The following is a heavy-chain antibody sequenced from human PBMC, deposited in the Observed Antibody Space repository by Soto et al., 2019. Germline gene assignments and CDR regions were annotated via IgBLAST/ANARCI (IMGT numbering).Heavy chain of an antibody. D-gene: IGHD6-6*01. CDR1: GFTFSNAC. CDR3: PPRYSSSFPRTRGDYYYYYYREV. CDR2: IKSKTDGGTT. V-gene: IGHV3-15*01. J-gene: IGHJ6*03. Sequence: GGSLRLSCAASGFTFSNACMSWVRQAPGKGLEWVGRIKSKTDGGTTDYAAPVKGRFTISRDGSKNTLYLQMNSLKTEDTAVYYCPPRYSSSFPRTRGDYYYYYYREVGGKGPRFTV.